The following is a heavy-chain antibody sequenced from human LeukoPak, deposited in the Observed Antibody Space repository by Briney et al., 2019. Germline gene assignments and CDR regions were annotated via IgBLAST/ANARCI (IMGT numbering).Heavy chain of an antibody. CDR1: GFTFSRFA. CDR3: ATYRRGFHDSSESYYFDY. CDR2: ISSSGDST. J-gene: IGHJ4*02. D-gene: IGHD3-22*01. Sequence: GGSLRLSCAASGFTFSRFAMSWVRQAPGKGLEWVSGISSSGDSTYYADSVKGRFTISRDNSKNTLYLQMNGLRAEDTAIYYCATYRRGFHDSSESYYFDYWGQGTLVTVSS. V-gene: IGHV3-23*01.